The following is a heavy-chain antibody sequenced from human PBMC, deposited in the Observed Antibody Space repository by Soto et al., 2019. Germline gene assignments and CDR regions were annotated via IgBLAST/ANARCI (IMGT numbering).Heavy chain of an antibody. D-gene: IGHD6-6*01. V-gene: IGHV3-33*01. CDR1: GFTFSSYG. Sequence: GGSLRLSCAASGFTFSSYGMHWVRQAPGKGLEWVAVIWYDGSNKYYADSVKGRFTISRDNSKNTLYLQMNSLRAEDTAVYYCARGPRIAARRAYDYWGQGTLVTVSS. CDR3: ARGPRIAARRAYDY. CDR2: IWYDGSNK. J-gene: IGHJ4*02.